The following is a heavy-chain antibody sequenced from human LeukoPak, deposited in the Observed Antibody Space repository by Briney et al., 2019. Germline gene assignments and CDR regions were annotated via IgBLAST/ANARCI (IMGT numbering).Heavy chain of an antibody. CDR1: GGTFSSYA. Sequence: ASVKVSCKASGGTFSSYAISWVRQAPGQGLEWMGGIIPIFGTANYAQKFQGRVTITTDESTSTAYMELSSLRSEDTAVYYCATLTPWSGDDGGDLDYWGQGTLVTVSS. CDR3: ATLTPWSGDDGGDLDY. J-gene: IGHJ4*02. D-gene: IGHD3-3*01. CDR2: IIPIFGTA. V-gene: IGHV1-69*05.